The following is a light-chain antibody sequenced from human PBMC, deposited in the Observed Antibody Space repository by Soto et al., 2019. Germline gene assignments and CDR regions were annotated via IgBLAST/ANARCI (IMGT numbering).Light chain of an antibody. CDR3: QSSDSSLSRV. Sequence: QSVLTQPPSVSGAPGQRVTISCTGSSSNIGAGYDIHWYQQLPGTAPKLLIYGNNNRPSGVPDRFSGAKSVTSASLAITGLQADDEADYYCQSSDSSLSRVFGTGTKLTVL. CDR2: GNN. V-gene: IGLV1-40*01. CDR1: SSNIGAGYD. J-gene: IGLJ1*01.